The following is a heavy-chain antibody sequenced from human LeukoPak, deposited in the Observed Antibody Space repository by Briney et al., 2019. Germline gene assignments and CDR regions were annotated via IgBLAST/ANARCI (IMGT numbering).Heavy chain of an antibody. Sequence: ASVKVSCKASGGTFSSYAISWVRQAPGQGLEWMGGIIPIFGTANYAQKFQGRVTITADESTSAAYMELSSLRSEDTAVYYCARDTRSFIQLLYRRWDAFDPWGQGTLVTVSS. V-gene: IGHV1-69*01. CDR2: IIPIFGTA. CDR3: ARDTRSFIQLLYRRWDAFDP. CDR1: GGTFSSYA. D-gene: IGHD2-2*02. J-gene: IGHJ5*02.